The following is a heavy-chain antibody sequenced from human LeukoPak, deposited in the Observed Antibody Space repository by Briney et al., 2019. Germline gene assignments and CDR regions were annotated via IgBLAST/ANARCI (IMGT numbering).Heavy chain of an antibody. CDR1: GGSISSYY. Sequence: SETLSLTCTVSGGSISSYYWSWIRQPPGKGLEWIGYIYYSGSTNYNPSLKSRVTISVDTSKNQFSLKLGSVTAADTAVYYCARLSRSYYYFGDAFDIWGQGTMVTVSS. CDR3: ARLSRSYYYFGDAFDI. D-gene: IGHD3-10*01. J-gene: IGHJ3*02. V-gene: IGHV4-59*01. CDR2: IYYSGST.